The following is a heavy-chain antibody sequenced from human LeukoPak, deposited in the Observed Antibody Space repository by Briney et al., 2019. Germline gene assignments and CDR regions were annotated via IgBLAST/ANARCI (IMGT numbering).Heavy chain of an antibody. CDR2: LRPDGRDK. V-gene: IGHV3-7*01. J-gene: IGHJ5*02. CDR3: ARDAYDDASES. D-gene: IGHD3-3*01. Sequence: GGSLRLSCAASGFTFSYYWMTWVRQAPGRGLEWVANLRPDGRDKYYADSVKGRFTISRDNAKNSLYLQMNGLRADDTAIYYCARDAYDDASESWGQGTLVTVSS. CDR1: GFTFSYYW.